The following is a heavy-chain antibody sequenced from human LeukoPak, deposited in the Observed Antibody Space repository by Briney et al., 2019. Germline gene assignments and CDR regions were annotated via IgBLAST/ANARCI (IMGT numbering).Heavy chain of an antibody. J-gene: IGHJ3*02. CDR3: ARVSRLVGRAFDI. Sequence: SETLSLTCTVSGGSISSSSYYWGWLRQPPGKGLEWIGSIYYSGSTYYNPSLKSRVTISVDTSKNQFSLKLSSVTAADTAVYYCARVSRLVGRAFDIWGQGTMVTVSS. D-gene: IGHD2-8*02. V-gene: IGHV4-39*07. CDR1: GGSISSSSYY. CDR2: IYYSGST.